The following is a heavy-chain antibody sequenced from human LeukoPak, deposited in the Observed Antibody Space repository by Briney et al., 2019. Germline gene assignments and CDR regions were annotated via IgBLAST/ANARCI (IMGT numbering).Heavy chain of an antibody. Sequence: GGSLRLSCAASGFTFSSYAMSWVRQAPGKGLEWVSAISGSGGTTYYADSVKGRFTISRDNSKNTLYLQMNSLRAEDTAVYYCAKSPFLEWLFSYFDYWGQGTLVTVSS. CDR2: ISGSGGTT. V-gene: IGHV3-23*01. J-gene: IGHJ4*02. CDR1: GFTFSSYA. CDR3: AKSPFLEWLFSYFDY. D-gene: IGHD3-3*01.